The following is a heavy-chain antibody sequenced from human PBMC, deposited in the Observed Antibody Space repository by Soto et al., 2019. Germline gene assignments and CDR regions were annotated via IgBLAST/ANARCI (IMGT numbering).Heavy chain of an antibody. CDR2: INPNSGGT. V-gene: IGHV1-2*04. J-gene: IGHJ4*02. Sequence: GASVKVSCKASGYTFTGYYMHWVRQAPGQGLEWMGWINPNSGGTNYAQKFQGWVTMTRDTSISTAYMELSRLRSDDTAVYYCARDGAVAGSSLDYWGQGTLFTVSS. D-gene: IGHD6-19*01. CDR1: GYTFTGYY. CDR3: ARDGAVAGSSLDY.